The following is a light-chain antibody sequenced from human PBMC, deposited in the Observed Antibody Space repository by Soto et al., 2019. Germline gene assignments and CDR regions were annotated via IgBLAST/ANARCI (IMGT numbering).Light chain of an antibody. CDR2: DAS. Sequence: DIQMTQSPSSLSASVGDRVTITCQASQDISTSLKWYQQKSGKPPRLLIYDASKLETGVPSRVNGSGSGTDFPFTSTSLQPVDCATYYCQQYDDLPLTFGAGTKV. J-gene: IGKJ4*02. CDR1: QDISTS. CDR3: QQYDDLPLT. V-gene: IGKV1-33*01.